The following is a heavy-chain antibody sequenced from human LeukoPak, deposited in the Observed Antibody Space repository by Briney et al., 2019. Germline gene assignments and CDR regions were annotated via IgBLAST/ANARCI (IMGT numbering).Heavy chain of an antibody. D-gene: IGHD5-18*01. CDR3: RKGGDKSMGFGY. Sequence: PGGSLRLSCAASGFTFDSYAMSWVRQAPGKGLEWVSTITDGGITTYYADSVEGRFTISRDNYKNTLYLQMNSLRAEDTALYYGRKGGDKSMGFGYWGRETLVTVSS. J-gene: IGHJ4*02. CDR1: GFTFDSYA. V-gene: IGHV3-23*01. CDR2: ITDGGITT.